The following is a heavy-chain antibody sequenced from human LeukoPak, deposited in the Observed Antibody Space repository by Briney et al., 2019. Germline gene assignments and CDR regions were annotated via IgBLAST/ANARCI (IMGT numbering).Heavy chain of an antibody. V-gene: IGHV3-23*01. J-gene: IGHJ4*02. Sequence: RPGGSLRLSCAASGFTFSSYAMSSVRQAPGKGLEWVSAISGSGGSTYYADSVKGRFTISRDNSKNTLYLQMNSLRAEDTAVYYCAKSDILTVYYRGPFDYWGQGTLVTVSS. CDR2: ISGSGGST. D-gene: IGHD3-9*01. CDR1: GFTFSSYA. CDR3: AKSDILTVYYRGPFDY.